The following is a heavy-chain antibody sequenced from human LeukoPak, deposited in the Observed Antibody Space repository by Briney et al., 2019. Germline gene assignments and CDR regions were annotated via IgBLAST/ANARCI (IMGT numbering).Heavy chain of an antibody. CDR2: ISGSGGTT. Sequence: GGSLRLSCAASGFTFSSYAMSWVRQAPGKGLEWVSAISGSGGTTSYADSVKGRFTISRDNSKNTLYLQMNSLRAEDTAVCYCAHGSDFWSGSIFDYWGQGTLVTVSS. CDR1: GFTFSSYA. D-gene: IGHD3-3*01. J-gene: IGHJ4*02. V-gene: IGHV3-23*01. CDR3: AHGSDFWSGSIFDY.